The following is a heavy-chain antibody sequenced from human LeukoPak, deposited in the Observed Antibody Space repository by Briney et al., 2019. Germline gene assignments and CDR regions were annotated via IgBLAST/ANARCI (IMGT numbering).Heavy chain of an antibody. V-gene: IGHV3-23*01. CDR1: GFTFSNYA. Sequence: GGSLRLSCAASGFTFSNYAMSWVRQAPGKGLEWVLAISGSGGSTHYADSVKGRFTISRDNSKNTLYLQMNSLRAEDTAVYFCAKGSSGWYSKNLESYFDYWGQGTLVTVSS. J-gene: IGHJ4*02. D-gene: IGHD6-19*01. CDR2: ISGSGGST. CDR3: AKGSSGWYSKNLESYFDY.